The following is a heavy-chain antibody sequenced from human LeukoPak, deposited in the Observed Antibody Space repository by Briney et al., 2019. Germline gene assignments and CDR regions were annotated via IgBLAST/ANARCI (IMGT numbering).Heavy chain of an antibody. J-gene: IGHJ4*02. CDR1: GGSFSGYY. V-gene: IGHV4-59*01. Sequence: SETLSLTCAVYGGSFSGYYWSWIRQPPGKGLEWIGYIYYSGSTNYNPSLKSRVTISVDTSKNQFSLKLSSVTAADTAVYYCARAKYYYDSSGYYSFDYWGQGTLVTVSS. CDR2: IYYSGST. CDR3: ARAKYYYDSSGYYSFDY. D-gene: IGHD3-22*01.